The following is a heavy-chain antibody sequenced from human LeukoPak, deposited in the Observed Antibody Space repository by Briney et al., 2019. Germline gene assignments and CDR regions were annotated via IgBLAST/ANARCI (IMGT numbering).Heavy chain of an antibody. CDR1: GFTFSSYA. D-gene: IGHD3-3*01. J-gene: IGHJ4*02. CDR2: ISGSGGST. Sequence: PGGSLRLSCAASGFTFSSYAMSWVRQAPGKGLEWVSGISGSGGSTYYADSVKGRFTLSRDNSKNTQYLQMSSLRAEDTAVYYCAKDTNYDFWSGYYNYYFDYWGQGTLVTVSS. V-gene: IGHV3-23*01. CDR3: AKDTNYDFWSGYYNYYFDY.